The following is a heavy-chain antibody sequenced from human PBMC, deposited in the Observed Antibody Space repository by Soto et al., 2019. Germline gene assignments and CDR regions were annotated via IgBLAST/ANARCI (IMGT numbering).Heavy chain of an antibody. J-gene: IGHJ5*02. CDR2: IYYSGST. CDR1: GGSISSGDYY. V-gene: IGHV4-30-4*01. Sequence: QVQLQESGPGLVKPSQTLSLTCTVSGGSISSGDYYWSWIRQPPGKGLEWIGYIYYSGSTYYNPSLQSLGTISVDTSKNQFSLKLSSVTAADTAVYYCARDGSYDMLTGYYRRSWFDPWGQGTLVTVSS. CDR3: ARDGSYDMLTGYYRRSWFDP. D-gene: IGHD3-9*01.